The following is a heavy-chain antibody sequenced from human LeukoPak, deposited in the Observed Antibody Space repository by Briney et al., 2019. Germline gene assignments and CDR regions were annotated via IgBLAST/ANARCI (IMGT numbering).Heavy chain of an antibody. CDR1: GYTFTNYG. J-gene: IGHJ5*02. CDR2: ISAYNGDT. Sequence: ASVKVSCKASGYTFTNYGISWVRQAPGQGLEWMGWISAYNGDTNYAQKLQGRVTMTTDTSTSTAYMELRSLRPDDTAVYYCARDIVVVPANGFDPWGQGTLVTVSS. CDR3: ARDIVVVPANGFDP. V-gene: IGHV1-18*01. D-gene: IGHD2-2*01.